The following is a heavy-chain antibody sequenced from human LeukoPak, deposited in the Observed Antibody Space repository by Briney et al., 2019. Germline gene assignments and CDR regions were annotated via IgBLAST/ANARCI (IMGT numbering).Heavy chain of an antibody. J-gene: IGHJ5*02. Sequence: GGSLRLSCAASGFTLSTYEMTWVRQAPGKGLEWVSFISSSTSHTFYADSVKGRFTIFRDTAKNSLYLQMNNLRGEDTAVYYCARDVSSSTRAFDTWGQGALVTVSS. CDR2: ISSSTSHT. CDR3: ARDVSSSTRAFDT. V-gene: IGHV3-48*03. CDR1: GFTLSTYE. D-gene: IGHD3-9*01.